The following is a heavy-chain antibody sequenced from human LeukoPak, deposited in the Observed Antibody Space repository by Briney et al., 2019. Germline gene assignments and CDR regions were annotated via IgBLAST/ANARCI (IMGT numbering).Heavy chain of an antibody. Sequence: SETLSLTCAVYGGSFSGYYWSWIRQPPGKGLEWIGEINHSGSTNYNPSLKSRVTISVDTSKNQFSQKLSSVTAADTAVYYCARGGYFYGSGSYYNEYNWFDPWGQGTLVTVSS. J-gene: IGHJ5*02. V-gene: IGHV4-34*01. CDR2: INHSGST. CDR1: GGSFSGYY. CDR3: ARGGYFYGSGSYYNEYNWFDP. D-gene: IGHD3-10*01.